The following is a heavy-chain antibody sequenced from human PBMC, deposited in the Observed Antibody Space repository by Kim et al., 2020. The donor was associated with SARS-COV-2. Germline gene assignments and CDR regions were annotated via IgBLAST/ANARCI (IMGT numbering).Heavy chain of an antibody. CDR2: ISDDGTST. V-gene: IGHV3-74*01. Sequence: GGSLRLSCAASGFTVSSYWMHWVRHAPGKGLIWVSRISDDGTSTYYADSVKGRFTISRDSATNTLFLQMNSLRVEDTGVHFCARGKGPHGWFDPWGQGTL. CDR3: ARGKGPHGWFDP. D-gene: IGHD4-17*01. CDR1: GFTVSSYW. J-gene: IGHJ5*02.